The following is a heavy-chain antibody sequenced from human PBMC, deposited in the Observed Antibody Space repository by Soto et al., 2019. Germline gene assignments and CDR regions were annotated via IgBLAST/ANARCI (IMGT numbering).Heavy chain of an antibody. J-gene: IGHJ6*02. V-gene: IGHV3-21*01. Sequence: EVQLVESGGGLVKPGGSLKLSCADSGFTFSTYSMNWVRQAPGKGLEWVSSVISSSTSIYHADSLKGRVTVYRDNAKNSLFHRMNSLRAEDTGVYYCAREEDTLIAVVGCVGDHGIDVWGHGTTVTVSS. CDR1: GFTFSTYS. CDR2: VISSSTSI. CDR3: AREEDTLIAVVGCVGDHGIDV. D-gene: IGHD3-22*01.